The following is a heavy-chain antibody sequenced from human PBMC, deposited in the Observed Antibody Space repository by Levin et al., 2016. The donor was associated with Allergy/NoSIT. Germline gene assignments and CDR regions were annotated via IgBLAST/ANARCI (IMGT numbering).Heavy chain of an antibody. CDR3: ARHMGVVATISQ. J-gene: IGHJ4*02. D-gene: IGHD5-12*01. CDR1: GGSISSGTYN. Sequence: GSLRLSCSVSGGSISSGTYNWAWVRQPPGKGLEWIGSLFYSGSTYYSPSLKSRVTISEDTSKNQFSLNLRYVTAADMAVYYCARHMGVVATISQWGQGILVTVAS. CDR2: LFYSGST. V-gene: IGHV4-39*01.